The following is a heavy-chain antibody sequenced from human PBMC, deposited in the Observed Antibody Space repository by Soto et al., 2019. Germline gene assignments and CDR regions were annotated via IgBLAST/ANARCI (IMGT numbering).Heavy chain of an antibody. D-gene: IGHD1-7*01. Sequence: QVQLVPSGAEVKKPGAAVKASCKASGYTFPNYDITWVRQATGQGLEWMGFMNPNSGYTGYAQKFQGRVTMTRNTSISTAYMELSSLRSEDTAVYYCAWSPSDWNYELWFDPWGQGTLLTVSS. V-gene: IGHV1-8*01. J-gene: IGHJ5*02. CDR1: GYTFPNYD. CDR3: AWSPSDWNYELWFDP. CDR2: MNPNSGYT.